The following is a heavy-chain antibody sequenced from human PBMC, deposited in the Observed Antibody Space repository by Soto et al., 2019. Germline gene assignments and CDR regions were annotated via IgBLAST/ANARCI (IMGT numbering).Heavy chain of an antibody. CDR3: STDIGIYGLDI. J-gene: IGHJ6*02. Sequence: EVQLVESGGGFVQPGGSLRLSCVASRFSFTNAWMSWVRQAPGKGPEWVGRIKSKTDGGTADYAAPVKGRFTISRDDSQNTLYLQMDSLKSEDTALYHCSTDIGIYGLDIRGQGTTVNVSS. CDR1: RFSFTNAW. CDR2: IKSKTDGGTA. D-gene: IGHD1-26*01. V-gene: IGHV3-15*01.